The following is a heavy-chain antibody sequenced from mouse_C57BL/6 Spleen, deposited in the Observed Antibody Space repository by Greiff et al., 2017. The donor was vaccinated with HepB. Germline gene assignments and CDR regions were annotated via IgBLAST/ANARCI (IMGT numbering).Heavy chain of an antibody. CDR2: IYPRDGST. V-gene: IGHV1-85*01. J-gene: IGHJ4*01. CDR3: ATSRSSLYYAMDY. Sequence: VQLQQSGPELVKPGASVKLSCKASGYTFTSYDINWVKQRPGQGLEWIGWIYPRDGSTKYNEKFKGKATLTVDTSSSTAYMELHSLTSEDSAVYFCATSRSSLYYAMDYWGQGTSVTVSS. CDR1: GYTFTSYD.